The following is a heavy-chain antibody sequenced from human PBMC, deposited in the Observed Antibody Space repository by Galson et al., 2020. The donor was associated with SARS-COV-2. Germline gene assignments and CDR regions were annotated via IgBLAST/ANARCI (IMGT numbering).Heavy chain of an antibody. J-gene: IGHJ4*02. CDR3: ASSGVTMIVVERFSGYFDY. D-gene: IGHD3-22*01. CDR2: INPTLGIA. V-gene: IGHV1-69*10. Sequence: SVHVSCKASGGTFSSYAISWVRQAPGQGLEWMGGINPTLGIANYAQKFQGRVTITADKSTSTAYMELSSLRSEDTAVYYCASSGVTMIVVERFSGYFDYWGQGTLVTVSS. CDR1: GGTFSSYA.